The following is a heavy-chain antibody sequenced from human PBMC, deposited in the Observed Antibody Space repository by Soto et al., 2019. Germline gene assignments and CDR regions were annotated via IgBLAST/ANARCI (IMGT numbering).Heavy chain of an antibody. D-gene: IGHD1-20*01. V-gene: IGHV3-13*01. Sequence: EVQLVESGGGLVQPGGSLRLSCAASGFTFSSYDMHWVRQATGKGLEWVSAIGTAGDTYYPGSVKGRFTISRENAKNSLYLQMNSLRAGDTAVYYCARVALHDLYNWNGYMDVWGKGTTVTVSS. CDR2: IGTAGDT. CDR3: ARVALHDLYNWNGYMDV. CDR1: GFTFSSYD. J-gene: IGHJ6*03.